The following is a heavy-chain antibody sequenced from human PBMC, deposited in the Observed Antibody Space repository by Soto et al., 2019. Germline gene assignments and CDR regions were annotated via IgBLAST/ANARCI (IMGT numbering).Heavy chain of an antibody. D-gene: IGHD2-8*01. Sequence: ASVKVSCKASGYSFTNYHIHWVRQAPGQGLEWLGRINPKRGGTSTAQKFQGWVTMTTDTSTSTASMELTRLTSDDTAIYYCARGDSTDCSNGVCSFFYNHGMDVWGQGTTVTVSS. V-gene: IGHV1-2*04. J-gene: IGHJ6*02. CDR2: INPKRGGT. CDR3: ARGDSTDCSNGVCSFFYNHGMDV. CDR1: GYSFTNYH.